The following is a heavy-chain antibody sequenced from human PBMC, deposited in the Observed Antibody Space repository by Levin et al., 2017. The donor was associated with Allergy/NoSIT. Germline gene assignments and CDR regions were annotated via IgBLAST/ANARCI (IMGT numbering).Heavy chain of an antibody. CDR3: ARAQWLVRGGFDY. V-gene: IGHV3-48*02. CDR1: GFTFSSYT. D-gene: IGHD6-19*01. Sequence: GGSLRLSCAGSGFTFSSYTMNWVRQAPGKGLEWVSYISSSSSTIYYADSVKGRFTISRDNAKNSLNLQMNSLRDEDTAVYYGARAQWLVRGGFDYWGQGILVTVSS. J-gene: IGHJ4*02. CDR2: ISSSSSTI.